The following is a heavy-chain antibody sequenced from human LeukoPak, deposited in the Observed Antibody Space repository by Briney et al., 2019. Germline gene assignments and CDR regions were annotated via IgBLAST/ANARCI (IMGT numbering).Heavy chain of an antibody. D-gene: IGHD3-22*01. CDR2: IYYSGST. V-gene: IGHV4-39*01. CDR1: GGSISSTGYC. CDR3: AKAGVRYFDSSGLYAFDF. Sequence: SETLSLTCAVSGGSISSTGYCWAWIRQPPGKWLEWIGTIYYSGSTYHNTSLKSRITMSVDTSRNQFSLKLSSVDAADTAVYYCAKAGVRYFDSSGLYAFDFWGQGTTVTVSS. J-gene: IGHJ3*01.